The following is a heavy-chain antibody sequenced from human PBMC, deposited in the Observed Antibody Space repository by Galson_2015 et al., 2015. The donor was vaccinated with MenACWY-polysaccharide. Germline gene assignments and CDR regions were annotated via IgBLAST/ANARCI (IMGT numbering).Heavy chain of an antibody. V-gene: IGHV3-33*08. J-gene: IGHJ3*02. CDR2: IWYDGSDE. CDR1: GFTFSNYA. D-gene: IGHD1-1*01. Sequence: SLRLSCAASGFTFSNYAMSWVRQAPGKGLEWMAVIWYDGSDEYYADSVKGRFTISRDNSKNALYLQMNSLRAEDTAVYYCARADRNDGGRALDIWGQGTMVTVSS. CDR3: ARADRNDGGRALDI.